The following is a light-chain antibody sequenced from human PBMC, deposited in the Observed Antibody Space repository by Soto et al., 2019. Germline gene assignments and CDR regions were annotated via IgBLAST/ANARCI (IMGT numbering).Light chain of an antibody. Sequence: IQLTQSPSSLSTSVGDSVTITCRASQSISNFLNWYQHKPGKAPDLLIYAASTLQSGVPSRFSGSGSGTEFTLTISSLQPEDFATYYCQQLNSYPLYTFGQGTKLEIK. CDR3: QQLNSYPLYT. J-gene: IGKJ2*01. CDR2: AAS. CDR1: QSISNF. V-gene: IGKV1-9*01.